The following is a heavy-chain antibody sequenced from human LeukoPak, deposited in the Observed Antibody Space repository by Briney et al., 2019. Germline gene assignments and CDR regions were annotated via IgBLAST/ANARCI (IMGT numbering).Heavy chain of an antibody. J-gene: IGHJ6*03. CDR2: IYHSGST. CDR1: GYSISSGYY. CDR3: ARGGGNGGGWVGHYYYMDV. D-gene: IGHD4-23*01. V-gene: IGHV4-38-2*02. Sequence: PSETLSLTCTVSGYSISSGYYWAWIRQPPGKGLEWIGSIYHSGSTCNNPSLKSRVTISVDTPKNQFSLKLSSVAAADTVVYYCARGGGNGGGWVGHYYYMDVWGKGTTVTVSS.